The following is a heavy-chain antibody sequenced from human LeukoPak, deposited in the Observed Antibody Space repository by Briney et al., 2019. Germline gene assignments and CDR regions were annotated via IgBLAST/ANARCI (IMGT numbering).Heavy chain of an antibody. J-gene: IGHJ4*02. Sequence: GGSLGLSCAASGFTFSSYGMSWVRQAPGKGLEWVPAISGSGGSTYYADSVKGRFTISRDNSKNTLYLQMNSLRAEDTAVYYCAKGGYGVRWLVRWYFDYWGQGTLVTVSS. V-gene: IGHV3-23*01. D-gene: IGHD6-19*01. CDR1: GFTFSSYG. CDR2: ISGSGGST. CDR3: AKGGYGVRWLVRWYFDY.